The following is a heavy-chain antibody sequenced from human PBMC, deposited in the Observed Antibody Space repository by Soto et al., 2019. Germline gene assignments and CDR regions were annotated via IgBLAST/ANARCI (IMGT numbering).Heavy chain of an antibody. Sequence: EVQLVESGGGLIQPGGSLRLSCAASGFAVSTNYMTWVRQAPGKGLEWVSVIYSGGSTDYADSVKGRFTISRDNSENTLHRQMNSLRVEDTALYYCARGFNWLDYWGQGTLVTVSS. D-gene: IGHD1-20*01. CDR1: GFAVSTNY. CDR2: IYSGGST. CDR3: ARGFNWLDY. J-gene: IGHJ4*02. V-gene: IGHV3-53*01.